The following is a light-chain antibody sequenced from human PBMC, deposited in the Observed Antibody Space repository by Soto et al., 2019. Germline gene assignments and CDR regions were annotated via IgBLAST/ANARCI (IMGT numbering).Light chain of an antibody. V-gene: IGLV2-23*01. Sequence: QSALTQPASVSGSPGQSITIPCTATSSDVGSYKLVSWYQQHPGKAPKLIIYEGTKRPSGLSDRFFGSKSDNTASLTISGLQAEDEADYYCCSYADTTXFGGGXKLTVL. J-gene: IGLJ2*01. CDR2: EGT. CDR1: SSDVGSYKL. CDR3: CSYADTTX.